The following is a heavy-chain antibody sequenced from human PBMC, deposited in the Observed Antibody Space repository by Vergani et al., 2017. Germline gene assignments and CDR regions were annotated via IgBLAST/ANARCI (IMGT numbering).Heavy chain of an antibody. J-gene: IGHJ4*02. CDR1: GFTFSSYS. D-gene: IGHD3-22*01. CDR3: ARDPRPHDSSGYYGPVDY. CDR2: ISSSRSNI. Sequence: EVQLVESGGGLVKPGGSLRLSCAASGFTFSSYSMNWVRQAPGKGLEWVSSISSSRSNIYYADSVKGRFTISRDNAKNALYLQMNSLRAEDTAVYYCARDPRPHDSSGYYGPVDYWGQGTLVTVSS. V-gene: IGHV3-21*01.